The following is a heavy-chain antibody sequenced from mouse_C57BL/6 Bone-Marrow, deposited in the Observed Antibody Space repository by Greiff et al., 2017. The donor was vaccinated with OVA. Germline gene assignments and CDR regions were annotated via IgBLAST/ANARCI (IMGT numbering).Heavy chain of an antibody. CDR2: IDPETGGT. CDR1: GYTFTDYE. CDR3: TRYPEGDY. Sequence: QVQLKQSGAELVRPGASVTLSCKASGYTFTDYEMHWVKQTPVHGLEWIGAIDPETGGTAYNQKFKGKAILTADKSSSTAYMELRSLTSEDSAVYYCTRYPEGDYWGQGTSVTVSS. V-gene: IGHV1-15*01. J-gene: IGHJ4*01.